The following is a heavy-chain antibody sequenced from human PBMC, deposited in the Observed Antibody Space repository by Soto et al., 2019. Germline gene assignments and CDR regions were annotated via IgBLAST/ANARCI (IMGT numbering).Heavy chain of an antibody. V-gene: IGHV3-74*01. CDR3: ARGAYCSGGTCYHDRRIVDY. CDR1: GFTFSSYW. Sequence: EVQLVESGGGLVQPGGSLRLSCAGSGFTFSSYWMHWVRQGPGKGLVWVSRINSDGSSTTYADSVKGRFPISRDNAKNTLYLQMNRLRAEDTAVYYCARGAYCSGGTCYHDRRIVDYWGQGTLVTVSS. D-gene: IGHD2-15*01. J-gene: IGHJ4*02. CDR2: INSDGSST.